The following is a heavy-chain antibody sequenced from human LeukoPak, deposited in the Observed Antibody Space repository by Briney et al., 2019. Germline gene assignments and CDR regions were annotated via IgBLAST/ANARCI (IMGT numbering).Heavy chain of an antibody. CDR1: GFTFSSYW. D-gene: IGHD3-22*01. Sequence: PGGSLRLSCAASGFTFSSYWMIWVRQAPGKGLEWVANINQVGSEKYYVDSVKGRFTISRDNAKNSLYLQMNSLRAEDTAVYYRASPSSGQSFDIWGQGTMVTVSS. CDR2: INQVGSEK. V-gene: IGHV3-7*05. J-gene: IGHJ3*02. CDR3: ASPSSGQSFDI.